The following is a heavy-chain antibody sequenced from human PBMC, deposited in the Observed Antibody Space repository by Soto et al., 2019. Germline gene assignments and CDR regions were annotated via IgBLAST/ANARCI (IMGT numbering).Heavy chain of an antibody. D-gene: IGHD2-2*01. J-gene: IGHJ4*02. CDR1: GYSFMKYG. CDR3: AREASVLIPAAQPSRFDS. V-gene: IGHV1-18*01. CDR2: ISPYSGYT. Sequence: ASVKVSCKGFGYSFMKYGINWVRQAPGQGLEWVGWISPYSGYTHSAQKFHGRLTLTTDTAASTAYMELRILRSADTALYYCAREASVLIPAAQPSRFDSWGQGTLVAVSS.